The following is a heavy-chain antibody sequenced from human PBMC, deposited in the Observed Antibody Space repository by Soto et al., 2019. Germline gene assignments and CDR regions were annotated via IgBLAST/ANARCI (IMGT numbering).Heavy chain of an antibody. CDR2: TYYNGDT. CDR3: ARGPAYIDGWRTFDL. V-gene: IGHV4-61*08. CDR1: DDSFRGAEYY. J-gene: IGHJ4*02. D-gene: IGHD6-19*01. Sequence: SETLSLTCTVSDDSFRGAEYYWSWIRQPLGKGPEWIGYTYYNGDTKYNPALRSRVTMSEDTSKNQFSLRRSSVTAADTAVYFWARGPAYIDGWRTFDLWGRGILVTVSS.